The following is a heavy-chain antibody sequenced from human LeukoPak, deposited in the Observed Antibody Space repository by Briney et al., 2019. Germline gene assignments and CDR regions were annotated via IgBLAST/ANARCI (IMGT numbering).Heavy chain of an antibody. CDR3: TRDRHGMAV. J-gene: IGHJ6*02. CDR2: IYYSGST. CDR1: GGSISSYY. V-gene: IGHV4-59*01. Sequence: PSETLSLTCTVSGGSISSYYWSWIRQPPGKGLEWIGYIYYSGSTNYNPSLKSRVTISVDTSKNQFSLKLSSVTAADTAVYYCTRDRHGMAVWGQGTTVTVSS.